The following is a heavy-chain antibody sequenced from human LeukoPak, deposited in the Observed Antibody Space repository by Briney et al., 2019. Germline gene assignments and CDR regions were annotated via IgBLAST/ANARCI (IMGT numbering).Heavy chain of an antibody. CDR2: IYTSGST. CDR1: GGSISSYY. D-gene: IGHD2-15*01. CDR3: ARDLNYALWPPTPANFDY. V-gene: IGHV4-4*07. Sequence: SETLSLTCTVSGGSISSYYWSWIRQPAGKGLEWIGRIYTSGSTNYNPSLKSRVTMSVDTSKNQFSLKLSSVTAADTAVYYCARDLNYALWPPTPANFDYWGQGTLVTVSS. J-gene: IGHJ4*02.